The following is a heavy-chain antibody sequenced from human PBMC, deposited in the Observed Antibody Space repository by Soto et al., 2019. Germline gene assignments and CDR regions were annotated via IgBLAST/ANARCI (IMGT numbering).Heavy chain of an antibody. D-gene: IGHD2-8*01. CDR2: ISAYNGNT. J-gene: IGHJ6*02. CDR1: GYTFTSYG. V-gene: IGHV1-18*01. CDR3: ASGSIVLMVYATMDV. Sequence: ASVKVSCKASGYTFTSYGISWVRQAPGQGLEWMGWISAYNGNTNYAQKLQGRVTMTTDTSTSTAYMELRSLRSDDTAVYYCASGSIVLMVYATMDVWGQGTTVTVSS.